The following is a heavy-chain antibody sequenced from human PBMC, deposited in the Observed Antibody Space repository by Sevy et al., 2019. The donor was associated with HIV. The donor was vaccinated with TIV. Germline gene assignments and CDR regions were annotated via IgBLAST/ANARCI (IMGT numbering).Heavy chain of an antibody. V-gene: IGHV3-30*18. CDR1: GFMFSRYG. CDR2: ISHDGSDK. D-gene: IGHD6-13*01. J-gene: IGHJ6*02. CDR3: ANSRGRYEGSSWLYYYYIMDV. Sequence: GGSLRLSCVASGFMFSRYGMHWARQAPGKGLEWVAVISHDGSDKEYADSVKGRFTISRDNSKDTVYLQMNSLRLEDTAVYYCANSRGRYEGSSWLYYYYIMDVWGQGTTVNVSS.